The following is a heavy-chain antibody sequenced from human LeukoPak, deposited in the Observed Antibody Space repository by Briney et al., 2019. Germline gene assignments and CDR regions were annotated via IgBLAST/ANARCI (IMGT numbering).Heavy chain of an antibody. V-gene: IGHV3-23*01. J-gene: IGHJ6*02. CDR2: ISASGGST. D-gene: IGHD3-10*01. CDR1: GFTFSSSA. Sequence: GGSLRLSCAASGFTFSSSAMSWVRQAPGKGLEWVSDISASGGSTYYADSVKGRFTVSRDNSKNTLYLQMNSLRAEDTAVYYCARVQPGSGSYVGMDVWGQGTTVTVSS. CDR3: ARVQPGSGSYVGMDV.